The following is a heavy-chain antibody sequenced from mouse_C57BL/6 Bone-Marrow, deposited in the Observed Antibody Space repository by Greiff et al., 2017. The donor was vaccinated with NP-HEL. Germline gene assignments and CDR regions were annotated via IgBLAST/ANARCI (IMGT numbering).Heavy chain of an antibody. J-gene: IGHJ4*01. CDR3: ARSEDYGYYYAMDY. V-gene: IGHV14-3*01. D-gene: IGHD1-2*01. CDR1: GFNINNTY. Sequence: EVQLQQSVAELVRPGASVKLSCTASGFNINNTYMHWVKQRPEQGLEWIGRIDPANGNTKYAPKFQGKATITADTSSNTAYLQLSSLTSEDTAIYYCARSEDYGYYYAMDYWGQGTSVTVSS. CDR2: IDPANGNT.